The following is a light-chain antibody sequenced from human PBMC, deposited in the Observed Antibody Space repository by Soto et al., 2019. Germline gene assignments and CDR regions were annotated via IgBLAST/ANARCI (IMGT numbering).Light chain of an antibody. J-gene: IGKJ4*01. Sequence: DIQMTQSPSSLSASVGDRVTISCRASQDIRNYLAWYQQKPGKVPKLLIYAASTMQSGVPSRFSGSGSGTDFTLTISSLQPEDVATYYCQRYGSVPLTFGGGNKVEIK. CDR3: QRYGSVPLT. CDR2: AAS. V-gene: IGKV1-27*01. CDR1: QDIRNY.